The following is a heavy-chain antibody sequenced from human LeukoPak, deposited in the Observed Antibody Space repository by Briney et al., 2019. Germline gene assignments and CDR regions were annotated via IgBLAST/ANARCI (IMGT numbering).Heavy chain of an antibody. CDR3: ARNPVLRYFDRLPNWFDP. J-gene: IGHJ5*02. CDR1: GYTFTGYY. CDR2: INPNSGGT. Sequence: ASVKVSCKASGYTFTGYYMHWVRQAPGQGLEWMGWINPNSGGTNYAQKFQGRVTMTRDTSISTAYMELSRLRSDDTAVYYCARNPVLRYFDRLPNWFDPWGQGTLVTVSS. V-gene: IGHV1-2*02. D-gene: IGHD3-9*01.